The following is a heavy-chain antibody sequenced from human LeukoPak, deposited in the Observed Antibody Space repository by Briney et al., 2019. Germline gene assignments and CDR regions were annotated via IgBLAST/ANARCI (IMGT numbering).Heavy chain of an antibody. D-gene: IGHD3-9*01. Sequence: GGSLRLSCAASGFTVSSNYMSWVRQAPGKGLEWVSVIYSGGSTYYADSVKGRFTISRDNSKNTLYLQMNSLRAEDTAVYYCGKDLTGYYSNSGYWGQGTRVTVSS. CDR1: GFTVSSNY. V-gene: IGHV3-53*01. J-gene: IGHJ4*02. CDR3: GKDLTGYYSNSGY. CDR2: IYSGGST.